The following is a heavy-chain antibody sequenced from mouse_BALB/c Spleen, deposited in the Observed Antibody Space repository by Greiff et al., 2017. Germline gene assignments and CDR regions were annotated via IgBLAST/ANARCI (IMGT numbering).Heavy chain of an antibody. V-gene: IGHV10-3*03. D-gene: IGHD2-1*01. CDR3: VREGNYEAAMDY. CDR1: GFTFNTYA. J-gene: IGHJ4*01. CDR2: IRSKSNNYAT. Sequence: EVMLVESGGGLVQPKGSLKLSCAASGFTFNTYAMHWVCQAPGKGLEWVAHIRSKSNNYATYYADSVKDRFTISRDDSQSMLYLQMNNLKTEDTAMYYCVREGNYEAAMDYWGQGTSVTVSS.